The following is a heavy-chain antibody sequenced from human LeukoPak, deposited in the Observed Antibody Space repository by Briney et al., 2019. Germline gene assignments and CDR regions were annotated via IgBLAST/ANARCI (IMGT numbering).Heavy chain of an antibody. J-gene: IGHJ4*02. CDR2: IYSDNT. V-gene: IGHV3-53*01. D-gene: IGHD4/OR15-4a*01. CDR1: GFTFSSYG. Sequence: GGSLRLSCTASGFTFSSYGVSWVRQAPGKGLEWVSFIYSDNTHYSDSVKGRFTISRDNSKNTLYLQMNSLRAEDTAVYYCARRAGAYSHPYDYWGQGTLVTVSS. CDR3: ARRAGAYSHPYDY.